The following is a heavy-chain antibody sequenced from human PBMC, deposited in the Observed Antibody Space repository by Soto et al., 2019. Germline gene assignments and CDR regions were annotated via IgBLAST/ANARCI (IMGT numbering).Heavy chain of an antibody. CDR1: GLIFSDYY. V-gene: IGHV3-11*01. J-gene: IGHJ4*02. CDR2: MSTTGNTI. CDR3: ARGWYCDH. Sequence: QVQLVESGGGLVKPGVSLRLSCAASGLIFSDYYMTWIRQAPGKGLEWVSFMSTTGNTIYYADSVKGRFTISRDNAKNSLFLQLNSLRAEDTAVYYCARGWYCDHWGQGTLVTVSS.